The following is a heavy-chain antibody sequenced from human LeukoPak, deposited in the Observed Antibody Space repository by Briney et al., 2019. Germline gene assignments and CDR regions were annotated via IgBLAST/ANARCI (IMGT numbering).Heavy chain of an antibody. J-gene: IGHJ4*02. D-gene: IGHD2-2*01. CDR1: GYTFTSYY. CDR2: INPSGGST. Sequence: ASVKVSCKATGYTFTSYYMHWVRQAPGQGLEWMGIINPSGGSTSYAQKFQGRVTMTRDTSTSTVYMELSSLRSEDTAVYYCARSSAPAAMSDYWGQGTLVTVSS. V-gene: IGHV1-46*01. CDR3: ARSSAPAAMSDY.